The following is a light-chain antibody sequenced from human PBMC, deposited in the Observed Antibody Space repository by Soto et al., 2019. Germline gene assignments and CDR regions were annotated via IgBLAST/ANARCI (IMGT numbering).Light chain of an antibody. CDR1: QTVRDN. V-gene: IGKV3-15*01. CDR2: GAS. J-gene: IGKJ2*01. Sequence: EIVMTHSPATLSVSTGDRATLSCRASQTVRDNLAWYQQKPGQAPRLLIYGASTRATGVPARFSGSGSGTEFTLTIDSLQSEDFALYFCQQSNNWPYTFGQGTKLEIK. CDR3: QQSNNWPYT.